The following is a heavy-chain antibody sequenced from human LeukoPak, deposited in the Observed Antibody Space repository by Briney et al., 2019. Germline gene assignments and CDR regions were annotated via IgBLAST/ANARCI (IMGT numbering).Heavy chain of an antibody. Sequence: PSETLSLTCAVSGYSISSGYYWGWIRQPPGKGLEWIGSIYHSGSTYYNPSLKSRVTISVDTSKNQFSPKLSSVTAADTAVYYCARGAAAGTDYFDYWGQGTLVTVSS. CDR1: GYSISSGYY. CDR3: ARGAAAGTDYFDY. CDR2: IYHSGST. V-gene: IGHV4-38-2*01. D-gene: IGHD6-13*01. J-gene: IGHJ4*02.